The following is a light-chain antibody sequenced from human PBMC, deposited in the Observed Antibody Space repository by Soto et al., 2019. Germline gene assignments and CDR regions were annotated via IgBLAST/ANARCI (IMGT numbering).Light chain of an antibody. J-gene: IGKJ1*01. CDR2: GIS. Sequence: EIVLTQSPGTLSLSPGESAALSCRASQSVTSNYLVWYRQKPGQAPRLLIYGISSRAAGIPDRFSGSGSGTDFTLNISRLEPEDSAVYYCQQYSISPWTFGQGTRVEI. V-gene: IGKV3-20*01. CDR3: QQYSISPWT. CDR1: QSVTSNY.